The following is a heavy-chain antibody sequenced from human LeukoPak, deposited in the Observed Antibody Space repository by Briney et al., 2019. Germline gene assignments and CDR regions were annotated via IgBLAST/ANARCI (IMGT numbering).Heavy chain of an antibody. J-gene: IGHJ4*02. CDR3: ARPGYGGNFDY. D-gene: IGHD4-23*01. V-gene: IGHV5-51*01. CDR1: GYSFTTNW. CDR2: IYPADSDT. Sequence: GESLKISCKASGYSFTTNWIGWVRQMPGKGLEWMGIIYPADSDTRYSPSFQGQVTISADKSISTAYLQWSSLQASDTAMYYCARPGYGGNFDYWGQGTLVTVSS.